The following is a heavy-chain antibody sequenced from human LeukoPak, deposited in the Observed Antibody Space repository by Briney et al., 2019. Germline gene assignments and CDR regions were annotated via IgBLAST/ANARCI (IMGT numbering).Heavy chain of an antibody. CDR3: AVMITFGGVILYH. CDR2: ISHTAGTI. J-gene: IGHJ5*02. CDR1: GFTFSDYY. V-gene: IGHV3-11*04. Sequence: GGSLRLSCAASGFTFSDYYMSWIRQAPGKGLECVAYISHTAGTIYYADSVKGRFTISRDNAKNSLYLQMNSLRAEDTAVYYCAVMITFGGVILYHWGQGTLVTVSS. D-gene: IGHD3-16*01.